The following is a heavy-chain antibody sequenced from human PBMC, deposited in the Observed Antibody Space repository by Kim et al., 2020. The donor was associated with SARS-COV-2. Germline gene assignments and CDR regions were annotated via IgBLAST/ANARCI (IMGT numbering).Heavy chain of an antibody. CDR1: GVSISSSSYY. Sequence: SETLSLTCTVSGVSISSSSYYWGWIRQPPGKGLEWIGSIYYSGSTYYNPSLKSLVTISVDTSKNQFSLKLSSVTAADTAVYYCARTTVTTPDYCGQGTL. CDR3: ARTTVTTPDY. CDR2: IYYSGST. D-gene: IGHD4-17*01. J-gene: IGHJ4*02. V-gene: IGHV4-39*01.